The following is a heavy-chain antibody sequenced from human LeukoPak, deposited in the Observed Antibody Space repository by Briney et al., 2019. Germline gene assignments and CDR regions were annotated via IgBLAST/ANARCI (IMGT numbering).Heavy chain of an antibody. J-gene: IGHJ4*02. CDR3: ARTRNDGYKDF. V-gene: IGHV4-59*01. CDR2: VFYSGSS. D-gene: IGHD5-24*01. CDR1: GGSISNYY. Sequence: SETLSLTCTVSGGSISNYYWRWIRQPPGKGLEWIGYVFYSGSSNYNPSLKSRVTISLDTSKSQFSLRLRSVPAADTAVYYCARTRNDGYKDFWGQGALVTVSS.